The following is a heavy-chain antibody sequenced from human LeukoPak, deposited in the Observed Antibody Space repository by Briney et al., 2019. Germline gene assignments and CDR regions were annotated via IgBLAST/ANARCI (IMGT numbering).Heavy chain of an antibody. Sequence: PGGSLRLSCAASGFTFSSYWMSWVRQAPGKGLEWVANIKQDGSEKYYVDSVKGRFTISRGNAKNSLYLQINSLRAEDTAVYYCARDASIAVAGDYWGQGTLVTVSS. CDR2: IKQDGSEK. CDR1: GFTFSSYW. V-gene: IGHV3-7*01. D-gene: IGHD6-19*01. J-gene: IGHJ4*02. CDR3: ARDASIAVAGDY.